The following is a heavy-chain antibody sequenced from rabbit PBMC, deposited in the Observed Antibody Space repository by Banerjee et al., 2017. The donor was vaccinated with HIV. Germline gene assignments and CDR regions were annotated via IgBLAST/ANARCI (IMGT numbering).Heavy chain of an antibody. V-gene: IGHV1S45*01. CDR2: IYTGDGNT. Sequence: QEQLEESGGDLVKPEGSLTLTCKASGFSFSSGYDMCWVRQAPGKGLEWIACIYTGDGNTYYASWAKGRFTISQTSSTTVTLQMTSLTAADTATYFCARAGDYDYTYGYAGYPMWGQGTLVTVS. D-gene: IGHD6-1*01. CDR1: GFSFSSGYD. J-gene: IGHJ4*01. CDR3: ARAGDYDYTYGYAGYPM.